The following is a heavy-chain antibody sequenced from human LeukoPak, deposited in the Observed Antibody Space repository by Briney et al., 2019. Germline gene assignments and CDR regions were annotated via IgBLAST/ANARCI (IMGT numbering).Heavy chain of an antibody. V-gene: IGHV4-31*03. J-gene: IGHJ4*02. CDR2: IYYSGST. Sequence: SSETLSLTCTVSGVSISSGGYYWRWIRQHPGKGLEWIGYIYYSGSTYYNPSLKSRVTISVDTSKNQFSLKLSSVTAADTAVYYCAREQYGSGSYGFGYWGQGTLVTVSS. CDR1: GVSISSGGYY. D-gene: IGHD3-10*01. CDR3: AREQYGSGSYGFGY.